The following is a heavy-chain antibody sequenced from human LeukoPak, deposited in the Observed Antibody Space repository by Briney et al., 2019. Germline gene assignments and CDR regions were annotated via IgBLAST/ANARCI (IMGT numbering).Heavy chain of an antibody. Sequence: PGGSLRLSCAASGFTFSSYAMHWVRQAPGKGLEWVAVISYDGSNKYYADSVKGRFTISRDNSKNTLYLQMNSLRAEDTALYYCAKGLYGSDMDVWGQGTTVTVSS. CDR2: ISYDGSNK. J-gene: IGHJ6*02. D-gene: IGHD3-10*01. CDR3: AKGLYGSDMDV. CDR1: GFTFSSYA. V-gene: IGHV3-30-3*01.